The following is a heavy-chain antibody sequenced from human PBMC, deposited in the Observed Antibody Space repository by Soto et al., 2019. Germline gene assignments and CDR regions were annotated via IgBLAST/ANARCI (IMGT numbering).Heavy chain of an antibody. CDR2: LHPNSDDT. CDR1: GFTFTSYD. D-gene: IGHD6-25*01. Sequence: SVKVSCQGYGFTFTSYDMDLLRQATGQGLECMGWLHPNSDDTNYSQKFQGRVTMTRDTSISTAYMELSRLRSDDTAVYYCASCIAAILIISPGPYYYGMDVWGQGTTVTVSS. V-gene: IGHV1-2*02. J-gene: IGHJ6*02. CDR3: ASCIAAILIISPGPYYYGMDV.